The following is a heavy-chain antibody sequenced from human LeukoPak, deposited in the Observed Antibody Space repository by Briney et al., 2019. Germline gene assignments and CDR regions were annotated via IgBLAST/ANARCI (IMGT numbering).Heavy chain of an antibody. D-gene: IGHD6-13*01. CDR1: GDSVSSNSAA. J-gene: IGHJ6*02. Sequence: SQTLPLTCAISGDSVSSNSAAWNWIRQSPSRGLEWLGRTYYRSKWYNDYAVSVKSRITINPDTSKNQFSLQLNSVTPEDTAVYYCARDHSSSWYNYYGMDVWGQGTTVTVSS. CDR3: ARDHSSSWYNYYGMDV. V-gene: IGHV6-1*01. CDR2: TYYRSKWYN.